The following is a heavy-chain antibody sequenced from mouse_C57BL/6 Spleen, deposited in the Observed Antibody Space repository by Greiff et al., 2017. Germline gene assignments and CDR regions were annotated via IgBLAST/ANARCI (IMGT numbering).Heavy chain of an antibody. Sequence: EVQLMESGPELVKPGASVKISCKASGYSFTDYNMNWVKQSNGKSLEWIGVINPNYGTTSYNQKFKGKATLTVDQSSSTAYMQLNSLTSEDSAVYYCARGYYYGSSYEWYFDVWGTGTTVTVSS. CDR2: INPNYGTT. D-gene: IGHD1-1*01. CDR3: ARGYYYGSSYEWYFDV. J-gene: IGHJ1*03. V-gene: IGHV1-39*01. CDR1: GYSFTDYN.